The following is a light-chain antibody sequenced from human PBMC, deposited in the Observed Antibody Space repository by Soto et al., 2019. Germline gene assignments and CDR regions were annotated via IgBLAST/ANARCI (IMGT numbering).Light chain of an antibody. V-gene: IGLV2-23*02. CDR1: SSDVGRHNL. CDR3: CSYAGSMTFV. Sequence: QSALTQPASVSGSPGQSITISCTGSSSDVGRHNLVSWYQHHPGNAPKLIIYEVNKRPSGISDRFSGSKSGNTASLTISGLQAEDETDYYCCSYAGSMTFVCGTGTKATVL. J-gene: IGLJ1*01. CDR2: EVN.